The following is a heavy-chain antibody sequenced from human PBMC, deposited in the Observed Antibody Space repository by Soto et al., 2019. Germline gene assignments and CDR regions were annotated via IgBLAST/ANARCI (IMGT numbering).Heavy chain of an antibody. CDR3: ARGGSGDIVVVAAIDY. Sequence: QVQLQESGPGLVKPSQTLSLTCTVSGGSISSGNYYWSWIRQHPGKGLEWIGYIFYSGSTYYNPSLQSRVTISVDTSKNQFSLKLGSVTAADTAVYYCARGGSGDIVVVAAIDYWGQGTLVTVSS. V-gene: IGHV4-31*03. CDR2: IFYSGST. J-gene: IGHJ4*02. CDR1: GGSISSGNYY. D-gene: IGHD2-15*01.